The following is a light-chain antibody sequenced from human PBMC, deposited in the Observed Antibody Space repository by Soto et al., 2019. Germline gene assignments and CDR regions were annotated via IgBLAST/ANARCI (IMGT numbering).Light chain of an antibody. CDR1: QSVNSN. CDR3: QQYNVWPLT. Sequence: EIVMTQSPVTLSVSPGDRATLSCRASQSVNSNLAWYQQKPGQTPKLLIYVASTRATGIPARFSGSGSGTEFHLTISSLQSEDFAVYYCQQYNVWPLTFGGGTKVEFK. CDR2: VAS. J-gene: IGKJ4*01. V-gene: IGKV3-15*01.